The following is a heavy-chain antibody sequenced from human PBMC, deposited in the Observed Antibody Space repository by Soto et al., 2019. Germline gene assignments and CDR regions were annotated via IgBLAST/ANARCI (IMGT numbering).Heavy chain of an antibody. Sequence: QVQLVESGGGLVKPGGSLRLSCAASGFTFSDFYMSWIRQAPGKGLEWISYISSSGTTTYYTDSVKGRFTISRDNAKNSLYLQINTLRDEDTVVYYCARIWGGGGYALIYWGQGTLVTVSS. CDR2: ISSSGTTT. CDR3: ARIWGGGGYALIY. CDR1: GFTFSDFY. J-gene: IGHJ4*02. V-gene: IGHV3-11*01. D-gene: IGHD2-8*01.